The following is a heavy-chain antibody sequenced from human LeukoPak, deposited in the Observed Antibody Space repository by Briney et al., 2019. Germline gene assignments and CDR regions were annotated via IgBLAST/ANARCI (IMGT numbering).Heavy chain of an antibody. V-gene: IGHV3-23*01. CDR3: AKVHAGYYDSSGYYYNSY. CDR2: ISGSGGST. D-gene: IGHD3-22*01. Sequence: GGSLRLSCAASGFTFSSYAMSWVRQAPGKGLEWVSAISGSGGSTYYVDSVKGRFTISRDNSKNTLYLQMNSLRAEDTAVYYCAKVHAGYYDSSGYYYNSYWGQGTLVTVSS. J-gene: IGHJ4*02. CDR1: GFTFSSYA.